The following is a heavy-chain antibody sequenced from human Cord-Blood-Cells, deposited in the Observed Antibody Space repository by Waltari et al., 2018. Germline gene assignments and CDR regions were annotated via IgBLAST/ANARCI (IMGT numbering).Heavy chain of an antibody. J-gene: IGHJ3*02. Sequence: QLQLQESGPGLVKPSETLSLTCTVSGGSISSSSYYWGWIRQPPGKGLEWIGSIYYSGSTYYNPSLKSRVTISVDTSKNQFSLKLSSVTAADTAVYYCARLAARPAFDIWGQGTMVTVSS. CDR1: GGSISSSSYY. V-gene: IGHV4-39*01. CDR2: IYYSGST. D-gene: IGHD6-6*01. CDR3: ARLAARPAFDI.